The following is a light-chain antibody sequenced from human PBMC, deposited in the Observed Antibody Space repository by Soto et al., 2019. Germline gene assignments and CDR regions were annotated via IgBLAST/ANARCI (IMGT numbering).Light chain of an antibody. V-gene: IGLV2-14*01. CDR3: SSFTTTYTGV. CDR2: EVS. J-gene: IGLJ1*01. Sequence: QSALTQPASVSGSPGQSITISCTGTSSDVGGYNYVSWYQQHPGKAPKLMIYEVSNRPSGVSTRFSGSKSGNTASLTISGLQADDAADYYCSSFTTTYTGVFGSGTKVTVL. CDR1: SSDVGGYNY.